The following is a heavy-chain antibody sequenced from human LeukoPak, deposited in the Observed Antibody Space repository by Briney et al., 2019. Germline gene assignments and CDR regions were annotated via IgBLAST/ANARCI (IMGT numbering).Heavy chain of an antibody. CDR3: ARQVDTTMAPPDY. Sequence: ASVKVSCKTSGYTFSSYGMTWVRQAPGQRHEWMGWISTYNDNTNYAQKFRGRVTMTTDTSTSTVYMDLRSLRSDDTAIYYCARQVDTTMAPPDYWGQGTLVTVSS. J-gene: IGHJ4*02. D-gene: IGHD5-18*01. CDR2: ISTYNDNT. CDR1: GYTFSSYG. V-gene: IGHV1-18*01.